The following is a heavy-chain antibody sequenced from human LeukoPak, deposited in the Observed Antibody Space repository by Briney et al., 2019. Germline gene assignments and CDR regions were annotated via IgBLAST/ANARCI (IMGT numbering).Heavy chain of an antibody. Sequence: GGSLRLSCAASGFTFSSYAMSWVRQAPGKGLEWVSAISGSGGSTYYADSVKGRFTISRDNSKNTLYLQMNSLRAEDTAVYYCAKTGPTGMVYYYYYMDVWGKGTTVTVSS. J-gene: IGHJ6*03. CDR2: ISGSGGST. CDR1: GFTFSSYA. D-gene: IGHD1-1*01. CDR3: AKTGPTGMVYYYYYMDV. V-gene: IGHV3-23*01.